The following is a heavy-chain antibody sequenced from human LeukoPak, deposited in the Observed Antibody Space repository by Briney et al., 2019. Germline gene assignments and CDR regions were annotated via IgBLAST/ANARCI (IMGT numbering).Heavy chain of an antibody. D-gene: IGHD2-2*01. Sequence: PGGSLRLSCAASGFTFSDYYMSWIRQAPGKGLEWVSYISSSGSTIYYADSVKGRFTISRDNAKNSLYLQMNSLRAEDTAVYYCAKDPLPAATDAEYFQHWGQGTLVTVSS. CDR3: AKDPLPAATDAEYFQH. CDR2: ISSSGSTI. J-gene: IGHJ1*01. V-gene: IGHV3-11*04. CDR1: GFTFSDYY.